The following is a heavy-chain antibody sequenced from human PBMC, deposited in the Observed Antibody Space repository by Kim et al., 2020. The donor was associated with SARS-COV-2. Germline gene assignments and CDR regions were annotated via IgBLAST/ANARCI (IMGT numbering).Heavy chain of an antibody. D-gene: IGHD3-10*01. Sequence: DRGKGRFTISEDNAKNSLYLQMNSLRAEDTAVYYCARVEGSGSYRHFDYWGQGTLVTVSS. CDR3: ARVEGSGSYRHFDY. J-gene: IGHJ4*02. V-gene: IGHV3-11*04.